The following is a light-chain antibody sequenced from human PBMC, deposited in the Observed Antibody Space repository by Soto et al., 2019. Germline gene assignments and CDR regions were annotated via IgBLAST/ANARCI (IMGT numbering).Light chain of an antibody. CDR2: GVS. CDR3: SSFTGTPTPDV. V-gene: IGLV2-14*03. Sequence: QSVLTQPASVSGSPGQSITISCTGTSSDVGAYKYVSWYQQHPGKVPKLIIYGVSNRPSGVSNRFSGSKSGNTAFLTISGPQPEDEADYYCSSFTGTPTPDVFGTGTKLTVL. CDR1: SSDVGAYKY. J-gene: IGLJ1*01.